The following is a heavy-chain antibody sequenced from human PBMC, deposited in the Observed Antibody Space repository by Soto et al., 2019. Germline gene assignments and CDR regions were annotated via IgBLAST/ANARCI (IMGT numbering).Heavy chain of an antibody. D-gene: IGHD1-26*01. V-gene: IGHV4-30-4*01. J-gene: IGHJ6*02. CDR3: ARDRSGTTTHYYYGMDV. CDR2: IYYSGST. CDR1: GGSISSGDYY. Sequence: QVQLQESGPGLVKPSQTLSLTCTVSGGSISSGDYYWSWIRQPPGKGLEWIGYIYYSGSTYYNPSLKSRVTISVDTSKNQFSLKLSSVTAADTAVYYCARDRSGTTTHYYYGMDVWGQGTTVTVSS.